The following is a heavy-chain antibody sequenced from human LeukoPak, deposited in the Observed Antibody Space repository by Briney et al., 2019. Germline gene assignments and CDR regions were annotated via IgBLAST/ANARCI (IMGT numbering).Heavy chain of an antibody. CDR2: ISSSSSTI. CDR1: GFTFSSYS. CDR3: AREGREVEIDY. V-gene: IGHV3-48*01. Sequence: GGSLRLSCAASGFTFSSYSMNWVRQAPGKGLEWVSYISSSSSTIYYADSVKGRFTISRDNAKNSLCLQMNSLRAEDTAVYYCAREGREVEIDYWGQGTLVTVSS. J-gene: IGHJ4*02.